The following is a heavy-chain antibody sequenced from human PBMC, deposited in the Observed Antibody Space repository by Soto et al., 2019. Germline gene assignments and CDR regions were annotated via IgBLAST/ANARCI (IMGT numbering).Heavy chain of an antibody. D-gene: IGHD3-3*01. CDR2: IYSGGST. CDR1: GFTVSSNY. J-gene: IGHJ6*02. V-gene: IGHV3-53*01. CDR3: ARGDVFWSGYNYYYYYGMDG. Sequence: PGGSPRLSCAASGFTVSSNYMSWVRQAPGKGLEWVSVIYSGGSTYYADSVKGRFTISRDNSKNTLYLQMNSLRAEDTAVYYCARGDVFWSGYNYYYYYGMDGCGQGTTVTVSS.